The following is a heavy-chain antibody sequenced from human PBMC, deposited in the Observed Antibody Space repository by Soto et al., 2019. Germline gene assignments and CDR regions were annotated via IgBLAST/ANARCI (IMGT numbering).Heavy chain of an antibody. D-gene: IGHD6-19*01. Sequence: GGSLRLSCAASGFTFSSYGMNWVRQAPGKGLEWVSAISGSTVGTYYADSVKGRFTISRDNSKNTLYLQMNSLRAEDTAVYYCESGSGWYYFDYWGQGA. CDR1: GFTFSSYG. V-gene: IGHV3-23*01. CDR3: ESGSGWYYFDY. CDR2: ISGSTVGT. J-gene: IGHJ4*02.